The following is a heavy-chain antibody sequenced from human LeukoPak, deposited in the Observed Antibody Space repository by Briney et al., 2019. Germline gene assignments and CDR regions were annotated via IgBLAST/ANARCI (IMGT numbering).Heavy chain of an antibody. CDR1: GFTFSSYG. CDR3: ARGHYYDSSGSNPGY. CDR2: ISYDGSNK. J-gene: IGHJ4*02. V-gene: IGHV3-30*03. Sequence: GGSLRLSCAASGFTFSSYGMHWVRQAPGKGLEWVAVISYDGSNKYYADSVKGRFTISRDNSKNTLYLQMNSLRAEDTAVYYCARGHYYDSSGSNPGYWGQGTLVTVSS. D-gene: IGHD3-22*01.